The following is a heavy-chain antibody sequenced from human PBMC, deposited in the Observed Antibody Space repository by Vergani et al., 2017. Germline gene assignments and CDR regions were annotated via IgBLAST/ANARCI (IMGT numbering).Heavy chain of an antibody. D-gene: IGHD6-13*01. J-gene: IGHJ6*02. Sequence: QVQLQESGPGLVKPSETLSLTCTVSGGSISSYYWSWIRQPPGKGLEWIGYIYYSGSTNYNPSLKSRVTISVDTSKNQFSLKLSSVTAADTAVYYWARQIADPPYYYYGMDVWGQGTTVTVSS. CDR1: GGSISSYY. CDR2: IYYSGST. V-gene: IGHV4-59*08. CDR3: ARQIADPPYYYYGMDV.